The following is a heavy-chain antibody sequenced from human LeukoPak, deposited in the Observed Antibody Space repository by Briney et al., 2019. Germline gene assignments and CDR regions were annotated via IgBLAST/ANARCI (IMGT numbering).Heavy chain of an antibody. J-gene: IGHJ4*02. CDR1: GFTFSSYW. CDR2: IKQDGSEK. Sequence: GGSLRLSCAASGFTFSSYWMSWVRQAPGKGLEWVANIKQDGSEKYYVDSVKGRFTISRDNSKNTLYLQMNSLRAEDTAVYYCAKEIQLWLLNYWGQGTLVTVSS. D-gene: IGHD5-18*01. V-gene: IGHV3-7*03. CDR3: AKEIQLWLLNY.